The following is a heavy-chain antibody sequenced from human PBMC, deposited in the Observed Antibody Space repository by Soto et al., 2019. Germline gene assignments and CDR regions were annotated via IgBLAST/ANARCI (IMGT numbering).Heavy chain of an antibody. CDR2: ISGSADST. CDR1: GFSFSSFA. V-gene: IGHV3-23*01. CDR3: AKTRGAMIYAISVYGIDV. D-gene: IGHD2-8*01. Sequence: VQLLESAGGIIHPGGSLRLSCAASGFSFSSFAMNWVRQAPGKGLEWVSIISGSADSTFYADSVKCRFTISRDNSKSMLYLNINSLKADDTAVYYGAKTRGAMIYAISVYGIDVWGQGTTVTVSS. J-gene: IGHJ6*02.